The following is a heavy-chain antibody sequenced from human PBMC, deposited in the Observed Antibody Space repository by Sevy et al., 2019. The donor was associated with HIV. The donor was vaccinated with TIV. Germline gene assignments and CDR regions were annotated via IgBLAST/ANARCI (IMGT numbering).Heavy chain of an antibody. CDR1: GGSFSGYY. CDR2: INHSGST. Sequence: SETLSLTCAVYGGSFSGYYWSWIRQPPGKGLEWIGEINHSGSTNYNPSLKSRVTISADTSKNQFSLKLSSVTAAATAVYYCARVKKRTGPNYYYGMDVWGQGTTVTVSS. V-gene: IGHV4-34*01. D-gene: IGHD2-8*02. CDR3: ARVKKRTGPNYYYGMDV. J-gene: IGHJ6*02.